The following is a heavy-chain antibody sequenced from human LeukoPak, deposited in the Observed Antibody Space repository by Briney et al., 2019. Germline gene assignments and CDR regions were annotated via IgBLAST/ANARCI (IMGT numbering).Heavy chain of an antibody. J-gene: IGHJ4*02. D-gene: IGHD3-10*01. Sequence: GGSLRLSYAASGFTFSIYSMNWVRQPPGKGRECVSSIISSGSYIYYADSVKGRFSISRDNAKNSLYLQIDSVRAKDRAVYYCARGGWGEWYFDYRGQGTPVTVSS. CDR3: ARGGWGEWYFDY. CDR1: GFTFSIYS. V-gene: IGHV3-21*01. CDR2: IISSGSYI.